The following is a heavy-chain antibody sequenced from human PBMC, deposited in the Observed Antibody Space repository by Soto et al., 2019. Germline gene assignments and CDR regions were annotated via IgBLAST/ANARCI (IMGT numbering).Heavy chain of an antibody. CDR1: GYTFTGYY. Sequence: ASVKVSCKASGYTFTGYYMHCVLQSPGQWLEWMGWINPNSGGTNYAQKFQGRVTMTRDTSISTAYMELSRLRSDDTAVYYCAREIAAAGTGKVNWFDPWGQGTLVTVSS. CDR2: INPNSGGT. D-gene: IGHD6-13*01. CDR3: AREIAAAGTGKVNWFDP. V-gene: IGHV1-2*02. J-gene: IGHJ5*02.